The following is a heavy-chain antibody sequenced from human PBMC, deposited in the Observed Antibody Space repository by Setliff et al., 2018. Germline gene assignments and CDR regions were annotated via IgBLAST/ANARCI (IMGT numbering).Heavy chain of an antibody. Sequence: PGESLKISCKGSGYSFTSYWIGWVRQMPGKGLEWMAIIYPGDSDTRYSPSFQGQVTISADKSISTAYLQWSSLKASDTAMYYCARVYAAVVGYYYYYMDVWAKRTTVTVSS. V-gene: IGHV5-51*01. D-gene: IGHD6-19*01. CDR1: GYSFTSYW. CDR3: ARVYAAVVGYYYYYMDV. J-gene: IGHJ6*03. CDR2: IYPGDSDT.